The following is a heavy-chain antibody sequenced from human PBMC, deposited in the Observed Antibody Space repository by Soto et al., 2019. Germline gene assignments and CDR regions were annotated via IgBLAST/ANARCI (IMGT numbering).Heavy chain of an antibody. CDR3: LAADYGSDY. CDR2: ISYDGSNK. V-gene: IGHV3-30-3*01. CDR1: AFTFSTYT. D-gene: IGHD4-17*01. J-gene: IGHJ4*02. Sequence: QVQLVESGGGVVQPGRSLRLSCAASAFTFSTYTMHWVRQTPGKGLEWVAVISYDGSNKYYADSVKGRFTISRDNSKNTLYLQMISLRPEDTAVYYCLAADYGSDYWGQGTLVTVSS.